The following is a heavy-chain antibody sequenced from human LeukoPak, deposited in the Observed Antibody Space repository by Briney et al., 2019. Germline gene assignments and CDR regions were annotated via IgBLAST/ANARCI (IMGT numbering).Heavy chain of an antibody. CDR1: GYTFTSNA. CDR2: INTNTGNP. CDR3: ASFFCTSGLCYYLDY. D-gene: IGHD2-8*01. Sequence: ASVKVSCKASGYTFTSNAINWVRQAPGQGLEWMGWINTNTGNPTYAQGFTGRFVFSLDTSDNTAYLQISSLQAEDTAVYYCASFFCTSGLCYYLDYWGQGTLVTVSS. J-gene: IGHJ4*02. V-gene: IGHV7-4-1*02.